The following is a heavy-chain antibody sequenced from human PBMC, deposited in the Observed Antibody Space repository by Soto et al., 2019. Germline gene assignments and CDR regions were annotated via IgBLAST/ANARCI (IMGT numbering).Heavy chain of an antibody. Sequence: ASVKVSCKASGYTFTSYDINWVRQATGQGLEWMGWMNPNSGNTGYAQKFQGRVTMTRNTSISTAYMELSSLRSEDTAVCYCAREGSSSSLDAYYYYMDVWGKGTTVTVSS. CDR3: AREGSSSSLDAYYYYMDV. J-gene: IGHJ6*03. V-gene: IGHV1-8*01. CDR1: GYTFTSYD. CDR2: MNPNSGNT. D-gene: IGHD6-6*01.